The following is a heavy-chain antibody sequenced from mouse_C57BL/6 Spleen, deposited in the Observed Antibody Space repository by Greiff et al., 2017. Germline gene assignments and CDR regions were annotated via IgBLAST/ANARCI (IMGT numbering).Heavy chain of an antibody. D-gene: IGHD1-1*01. V-gene: IGHV1-64*01. J-gene: IGHJ3*01. Sequence: QVQLQQPGAELVKPGASVKLSCKASGYTFTSYWMHWVKQRPGQGLEWIGMIHPNSGSTNYNEKFKSKATLTVDKSSSTAYMQLSSLTSEDSAVYYCARGCYYGSSHSWFAYWGQGTLVTVSA. CDR1: GYTFTSYW. CDR2: IHPNSGST. CDR3: ARGCYYGSSHSWFAY.